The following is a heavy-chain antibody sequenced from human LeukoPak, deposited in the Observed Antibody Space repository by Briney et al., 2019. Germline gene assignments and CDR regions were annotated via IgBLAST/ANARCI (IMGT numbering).Heavy chain of an antibody. V-gene: IGHV1-2*02. J-gene: IGHJ3*02. Sequence: ASVKVSCKASGYTFTGYYMHWVRQAPGQGLEWMGWINPNSGGTNYAQKFQGRVTMTRDTSISTAYMGLSRLRSDDTAVYYCARGGFPGYFDWLRPSRDAFDIWGQGTMVTVSS. CDR2: INPNSGGT. CDR3: ARGGFPGYFDWLRPSRDAFDI. CDR1: GYTFTGYY. D-gene: IGHD3-9*01.